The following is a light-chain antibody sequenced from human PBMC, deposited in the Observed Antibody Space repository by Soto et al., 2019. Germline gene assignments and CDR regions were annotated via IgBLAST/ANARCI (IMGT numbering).Light chain of an antibody. CDR2: AAS. CDR3: QQSYNALGNT. Sequence: DIQMTQSPSSLSASVGDRVTITCRASQSISSYLNWYQQKPGKAPNLLISAASSLQSGVPSRFSGSGSGTDFTLTISSLQPEDFATYYCQQSYNALGNTFGPGTKVDIK. V-gene: IGKV1-39*01. CDR1: QSISSY. J-gene: IGKJ3*01.